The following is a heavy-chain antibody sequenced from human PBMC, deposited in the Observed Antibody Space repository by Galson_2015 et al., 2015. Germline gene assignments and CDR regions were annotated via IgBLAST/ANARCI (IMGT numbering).Heavy chain of an antibody. V-gene: IGHV3-11*01. Sequence: SLRLSFAASGFTFGDYFMSWIRQAPGKGLEWVSYISGSGTIIYYADSVKGRFTISRDNAKNSLYLQMNSLRAEDTAVYYCARDAWYGDYPGDYNWFDPWGQGTLVTVSS. CDR2: ISGSGTII. CDR1: GFTFGDYF. J-gene: IGHJ5*02. D-gene: IGHD2-21*02. CDR3: ARDAWYGDYPGDYNWFDP.